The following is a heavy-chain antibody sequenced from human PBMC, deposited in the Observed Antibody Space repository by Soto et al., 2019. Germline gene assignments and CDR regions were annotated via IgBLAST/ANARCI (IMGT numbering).Heavy chain of an antibody. J-gene: IGHJ4*02. D-gene: IGHD3-22*01. CDR1: GFTFSSYS. CDR3: ARGLYYYDRSGYWGY. V-gene: IGHV3-48*02. CDR2: ISSSSSTI. Sequence: GGSLRLSCAASGFTFSSYSMNWVRQAPGKGLEWVSYISSSSSTIYYADSVKGRFTISRDNAKNSLYLQMNSLRDEDTAVYYCARGLYYYDRSGYWGYWGQGTLVTVST.